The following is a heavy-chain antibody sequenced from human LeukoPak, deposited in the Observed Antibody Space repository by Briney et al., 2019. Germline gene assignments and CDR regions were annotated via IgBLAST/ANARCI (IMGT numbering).Heavy chain of an antibody. CDR2: INHSGST. Sequence: PGGSLTLSCAASEFSVCSNYMTWVRQAPGKGREWIGEINHSGSTNYNPSLKSRVTISVDTSKNQFSLKLSSVTAADTAVYYCARRYCSGGSCYSDFDYWGQGTLVTVSS. V-gene: IGHV4-34*01. D-gene: IGHD2-15*01. CDR3: ARRYCSGGSCYSDFDY. J-gene: IGHJ4*02. CDR1: EFSVCSNY.